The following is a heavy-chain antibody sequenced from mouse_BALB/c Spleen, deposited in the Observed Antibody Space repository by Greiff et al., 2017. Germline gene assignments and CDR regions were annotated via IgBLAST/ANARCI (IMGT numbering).Heavy chain of an antibody. J-gene: IGHJ2*01. CDR3: ARGIYYGSSYFDY. Sequence: DVQLVESGGGLVKPGGSLKLSCAASGFTFSSYAMSWVRQTPEKRLEWVASISSGGSTYYPDSVKGRFTISRDNARNILYLQMSSLRSEDTAMYYCARGIYYGSSYFDYWGQGTTLTVSS. CDR1: GFTFSSYA. D-gene: IGHD1-1*01. V-gene: IGHV5-6-5*01. CDR2: ISSGGST.